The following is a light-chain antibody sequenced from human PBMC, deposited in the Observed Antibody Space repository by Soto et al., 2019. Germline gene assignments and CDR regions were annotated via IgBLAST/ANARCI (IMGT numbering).Light chain of an antibody. CDR1: QSVSSN. CDR2: AAS. J-gene: IGKJ1*01. CDR3: QQYHNWPRT. V-gene: IGKV3-15*01. Sequence: EIVMTQSPATLSVSPGERATLSCRASQSVSSNLAWYPHKPGQAPRLLIYAASTRATDIPARFSGSGSGTDFTLTISSLQSEDFATYYCQQYHNWPRTFGQGTKVEIK.